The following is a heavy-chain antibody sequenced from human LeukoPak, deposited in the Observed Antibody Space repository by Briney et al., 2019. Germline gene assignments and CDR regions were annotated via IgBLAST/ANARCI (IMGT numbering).Heavy chain of an antibody. V-gene: IGHV3-9*01. J-gene: IGHJ4*02. D-gene: IGHD5-24*01. Sequence: GGSLRLSCAASGFTFDDYAMHWVRQAPGKGLEWVSGTSWNSGSIGYADSVKGRFTISRDNAKNSLYLQMNSLRAEDTALYYCAKSGMATIYFDYWGQGTLVTVSS. CDR2: TSWNSGSI. CDR3: AKSGMATIYFDY. CDR1: GFTFDDYA.